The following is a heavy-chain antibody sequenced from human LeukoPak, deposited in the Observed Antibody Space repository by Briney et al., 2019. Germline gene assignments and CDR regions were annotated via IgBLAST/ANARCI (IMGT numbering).Heavy chain of an antibody. V-gene: IGHV3-7*01. Sequence: GGSLRLSCVDSGLNFEAYWMAWVRQAPVKGPEWVANIRQDGSEKNYVDSVRGRFTISRDNAKNSLYLQMNSLRAEDTAVYYCAREGDFWTGFSPNWLDPWGQVTLVTVSS. CDR3: AREGDFWTGFSPNWLDP. CDR2: IRQDGSEK. CDR1: GLNFEAYW. J-gene: IGHJ5*02. D-gene: IGHD3/OR15-3a*01.